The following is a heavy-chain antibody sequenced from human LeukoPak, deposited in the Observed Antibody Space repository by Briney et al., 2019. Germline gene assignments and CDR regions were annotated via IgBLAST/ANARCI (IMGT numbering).Heavy chain of an antibody. V-gene: IGHV4-38-2*02. J-gene: IGHJ3*02. CDR1: GYY. CDR3: ARVRIVGATDAFDI. Sequence: GYYGGGTGKPQGKGREGMGKINNSGSTYYNPSLKSRVTISVDTSKNQFSLKLSSVTAADTAVYYCARVRIVGATDAFDIWGQGTMVTVSS. D-gene: IGHD1-26*01. CDR2: INNSGST.